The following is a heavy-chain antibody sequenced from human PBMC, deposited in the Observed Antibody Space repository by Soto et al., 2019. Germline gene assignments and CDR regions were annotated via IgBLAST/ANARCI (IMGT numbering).Heavy chain of an antibody. D-gene: IGHD6-19*01. Sequence: SETLSLTCAVYGGSFSGYYWSWIRQPPGKGLEWIGEINHSGSTNYNPSLKSRVTISVDTSKNQFSLKLSSVTAADTAVYYCASHKGSGWHYSYYGMDVWGQGTTVTVSS. CDR2: INHSGST. CDR3: ASHKGSGWHYSYYGMDV. J-gene: IGHJ6*02. CDR1: GGSFSGYY. V-gene: IGHV4-34*01.